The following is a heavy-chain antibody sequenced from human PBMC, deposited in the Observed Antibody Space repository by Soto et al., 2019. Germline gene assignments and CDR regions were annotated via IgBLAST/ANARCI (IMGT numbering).Heavy chain of an antibody. CDR3: AKVNYYDSSGYYVY. Sequence: GGSLRLSCAASGFTFSSYAMSWVRQAPGKGLEWVSAISGSGGSTYYADSVKGRFTISRDNSKNTLYLQMNSLRAEDTAVYYCAKVNYYDSSGYYVYWGQGTLVTVSS. CDR1: GFTFSSYA. CDR2: ISGSGGST. J-gene: IGHJ4*02. V-gene: IGHV3-23*01. D-gene: IGHD3-22*01.